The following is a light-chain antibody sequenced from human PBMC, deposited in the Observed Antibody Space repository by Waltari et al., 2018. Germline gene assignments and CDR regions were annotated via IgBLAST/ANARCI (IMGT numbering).Light chain of an antibody. CDR1: QGISNY. J-gene: IGKJ4*01. Sequence: DIQMTQSPSSLAASVGDRVSITCRASQGISNYLVWYQQKPGKVPKLLIDAASTLQSGVPPRFSGSGSGTDFTLTISSLQPEDVATYYCQEYNSDPLTFGGGTKVELK. V-gene: IGKV1-27*01. CDR2: AAS. CDR3: QEYNSDPLT.